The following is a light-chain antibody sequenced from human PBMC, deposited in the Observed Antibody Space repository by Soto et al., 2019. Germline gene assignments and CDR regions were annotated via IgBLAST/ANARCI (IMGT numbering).Light chain of an antibody. Sequence: QSVLSQPASVSGSPGQSVTISCTGTSSDIGSYNLVSWYHHRPGQAPKLVIYEVTNRASGVSNRFSASKSGNTASLTISGLRAEDEADYHCSSFTSSSTWVFGGGTKLTVL. CDR2: EVT. CDR1: SSDIGSYNL. V-gene: IGLV2-14*02. CDR3: SSFTSSSTWV. J-gene: IGLJ3*02.